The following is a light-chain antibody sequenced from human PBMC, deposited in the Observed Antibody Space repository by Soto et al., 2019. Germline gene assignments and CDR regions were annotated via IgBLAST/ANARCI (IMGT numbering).Light chain of an antibody. CDR2: DAS. CDR3: QQYGTSLPT. Sequence: EIVLTQSPGTLSLSPWERATLSCRASQSVSSRDLAWYQQKPGLAPRLLIYDASSRATGIPDRFSGSGSGTDITLTISRLEPEDFAVYYCQQYGTSLPTFGQGTKVDIK. V-gene: IGKV3D-20*01. J-gene: IGKJ1*01. CDR1: QSVSSRD.